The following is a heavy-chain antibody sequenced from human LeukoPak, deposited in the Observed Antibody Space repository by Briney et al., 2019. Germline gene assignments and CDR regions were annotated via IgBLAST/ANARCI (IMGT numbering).Heavy chain of an antibody. V-gene: IGHV1-18*01. Sequence: ASVKVSCKASGYIYTNYGINWVRQAPGQGLEWMGWINTYNGNTNYAPKLHGRVTMTTDTPTTTGFMELGSLRFDDTAIYYCARDPTPSDGDYPPDHFDYWGQGTLVTVSS. J-gene: IGHJ4*02. CDR1: GYIYTNYG. D-gene: IGHD4-17*01. CDR3: ARDPTPSDGDYPPDHFDY. CDR2: INTYNGNT.